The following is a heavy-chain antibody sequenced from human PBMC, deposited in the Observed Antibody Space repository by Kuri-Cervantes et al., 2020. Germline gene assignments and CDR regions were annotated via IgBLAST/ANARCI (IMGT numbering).Heavy chain of an antibody. CDR1: GGSISSGGYY. Sequence: GGSLRLSCTVSGGSISSGGYYWSWIRQHPGKGLEWVSGISWNSGSIGYADSVKGRFAISRDNAKNSLYLQMNSLRAEDTAVYYCARDRRSPSIAAAGTMGYYYYGMDVWGQGTTVTVSS. J-gene: IGHJ6*02. D-gene: IGHD6-13*01. CDR3: ARDRRSPSIAAAGTMGYYYYGMDV. CDR2: ISWNSGSI. V-gene: IGHV3-11*01.